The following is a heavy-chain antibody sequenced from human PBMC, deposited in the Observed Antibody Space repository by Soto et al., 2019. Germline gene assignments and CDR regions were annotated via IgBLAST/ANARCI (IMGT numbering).Heavy chain of an antibody. CDR1: GGTCSSYA. V-gene: IGHV1-69*12. CDR3: AREQSIAAWRRGMDD. Sequence: QVQLVQSGAEVKKPGSSVKVSCKASGGTCSSYAISWVRQAPGQGLEWMGGIIPIFGTATYAQKFQGRVTITADDSTSTAYMELSSLSSEDTAVYYCAREQSIAAWRRGMDDWGQGTTVTVSS. CDR2: IIPIFGTA. J-gene: IGHJ6*02. D-gene: IGHD6-6*01.